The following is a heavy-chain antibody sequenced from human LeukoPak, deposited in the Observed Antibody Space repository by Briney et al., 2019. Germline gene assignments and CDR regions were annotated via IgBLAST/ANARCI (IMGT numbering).Heavy chain of an antibody. J-gene: IGHJ4*02. CDR1: GFTFSSYW. CDR3: ARIYRDSSGYLYYFDY. Sequence: GGSLRLSCAASGFTFSSYWMHWVRQAPGKGLVWVSRTNSDGSSTSYADSVKGRFTISRDNAKNTLYLQMNSLRAEDTAVYYCARIYRDSSGYLYYFDYWGQGTLVTVSS. V-gene: IGHV3-74*01. CDR2: TNSDGSST. D-gene: IGHD3-22*01.